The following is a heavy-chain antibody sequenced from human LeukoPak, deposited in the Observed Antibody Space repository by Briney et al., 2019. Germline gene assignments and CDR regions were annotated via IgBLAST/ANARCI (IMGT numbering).Heavy chain of an antibody. Sequence: NPGGSLRLSCAASGFTFNDYYMSWIRQAPGKGLEWVSYISSSGSTIYYADSVKGRFTISRDNAKNSLYLQMNSLRAEDTAVYYCATPLWFGELQPLDYWGQGTLVTVSS. CDR3: ATPLWFGELQPLDY. D-gene: IGHD3-10*01. CDR2: ISSSGSTI. CDR1: GFTFNDYY. V-gene: IGHV3-11*01. J-gene: IGHJ4*02.